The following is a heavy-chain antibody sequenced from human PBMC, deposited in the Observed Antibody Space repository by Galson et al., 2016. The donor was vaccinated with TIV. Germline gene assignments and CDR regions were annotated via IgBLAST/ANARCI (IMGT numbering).Heavy chain of an antibody. Sequence: QSGAEVKKPGGSLKISCKTSGYRFSHSWIGWVRQKHGKGLEWVGHIYPGDSDTRYSPYFQGHVTISADTYIDTAYLPWGSLKASDTAIYYSARHGYDFWNGQDYFFYGMDVWGQGTTVTVSS. D-gene: IGHD3-3*01. CDR2: IYPGDSDT. J-gene: IGHJ6*02. V-gene: IGHV5-51*01. CDR1: GYRFSHSW. CDR3: ARHGYDFWNGQDYFFYGMDV.